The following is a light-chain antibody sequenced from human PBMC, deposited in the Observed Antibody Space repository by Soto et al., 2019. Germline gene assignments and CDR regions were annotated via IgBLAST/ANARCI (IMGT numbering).Light chain of an antibody. J-gene: IGLJ1*01. CDR2: DVS. CDR3: SSYTSSSRL. Sequence: QSALTQPASVSGSPGQSITISCTGTSSDVGGYNYVSWYQQHPGKAPKLMIYDVSNRPSGVSNRFSGSKSGNTASLTISGLQAEDEADYYCSSYTSSSRLFGTGNKVTVL. CDR1: SSDVGGYNY. V-gene: IGLV2-14*01.